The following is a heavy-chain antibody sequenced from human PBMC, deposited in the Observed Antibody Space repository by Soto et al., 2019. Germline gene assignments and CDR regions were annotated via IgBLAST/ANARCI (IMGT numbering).Heavy chain of an antibody. J-gene: IGHJ3*02. CDR1: GFTISSYA. Sequence: PGGSLRLSCAASGFTISSYAMSWVRQAPGKGLEWVSAISGSGGSTYYADSVKGRFTISRDNSKNTLYLQMNSLRAEDTAVYYCAKVYITMIVGPSAFDIWGQGTMVNVSS. V-gene: IGHV3-23*01. CDR3: AKVYITMIVGPSAFDI. CDR2: ISGSGGST. D-gene: IGHD3-22*01.